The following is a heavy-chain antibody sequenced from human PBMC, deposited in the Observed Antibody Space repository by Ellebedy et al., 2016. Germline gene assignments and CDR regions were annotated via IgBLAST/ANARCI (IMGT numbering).Heavy chain of an antibody. D-gene: IGHD4-17*01. CDR3: ARALSTGDYNHYYYYGMDV. CDR2: IYPGDSDT. V-gene: IGHV5-51*01. CDR1: GYSFTSYW. Sequence: GESLKISXKGSGYSFTSYWIGWVRQMPGKGLEWMGIIYPGDSDTRYSPSFQGQVTISADKSISTAYLQWSSLKASDTAMYYCARALSTGDYNHYYYYGMDVWGQGTTVTVSS. J-gene: IGHJ6*02.